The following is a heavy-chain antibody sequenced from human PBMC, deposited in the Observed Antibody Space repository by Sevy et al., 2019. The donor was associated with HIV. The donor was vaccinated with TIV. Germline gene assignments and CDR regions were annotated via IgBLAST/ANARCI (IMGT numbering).Heavy chain of an antibody. CDR2: ISYHGRDK. D-gene: IGHD3-9*01. CDR3: AKDFTGYNGMDV. J-gene: IGHJ6*02. CDR1: GISFTTSG. Sequence: GGSLRLSCIVSGISFTTSGMHWVRQAPGKGLEWVAVISYHGRDKFNAESVKGRSTISRDNSKNMLYLQMNSLRAEDTGVYYCAKDFTGYNGMDVWGQGTMVTVSS. V-gene: IGHV3-30*18.